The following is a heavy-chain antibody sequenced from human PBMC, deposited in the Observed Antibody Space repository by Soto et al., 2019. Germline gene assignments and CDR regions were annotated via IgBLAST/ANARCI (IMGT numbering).Heavy chain of an antibody. CDR2: ISSNSAYI. J-gene: IGHJ5*02. CDR3: TRHASRDSSARGWFDP. D-gene: IGHD6-25*01. V-gene: IGHV3-21*01. Sequence: GWSLRLSCAASGFTFRSFTINWVRHSPGKGLEWVSTISSNSAYIYYTDALRGRFTISRDNAKNSLHLQMNSLRAEDTAVYYCTRHASRDSSARGWFDPSVPGTLVAVSS. CDR1: GFTFRSFT.